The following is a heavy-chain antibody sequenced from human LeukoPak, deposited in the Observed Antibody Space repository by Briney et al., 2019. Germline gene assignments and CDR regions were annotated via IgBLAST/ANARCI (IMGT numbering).Heavy chain of an antibody. D-gene: IGHD4-17*01. CDR3: ARGPTVTTDY. CDR1: GGSISSYY. Sequence: PSETLSLTCTVSGGSISSYYWSWIRQPPGKGLWWIGYIYYSGSTNYNPSLKSRVTISVDTSKNQFSLKLSSVTAADTAVYYCARGPTVTTDYWGQGTLVTVSS. V-gene: IGHV4-59*08. J-gene: IGHJ4*02. CDR2: IYYSGST.